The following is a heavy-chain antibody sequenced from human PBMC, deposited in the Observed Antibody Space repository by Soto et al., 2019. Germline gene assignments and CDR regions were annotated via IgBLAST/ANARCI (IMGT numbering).Heavy chain of an antibody. J-gene: IGHJ5*02. Sequence: EVQLVESGGGLVQPGGSLRLSCAASGFTVSSNYMSWVRQARGKGLEWVSVIYSGGSTYYADSVKGRFTISRDNSKNTLYLQMNSLRAEDTAVYYCARQWLVYNWFDPWGQGTLVTVSS. CDR2: IYSGGST. CDR3: ARQWLVYNWFDP. V-gene: IGHV3-66*04. D-gene: IGHD6-19*01. CDR1: GFTVSSNY.